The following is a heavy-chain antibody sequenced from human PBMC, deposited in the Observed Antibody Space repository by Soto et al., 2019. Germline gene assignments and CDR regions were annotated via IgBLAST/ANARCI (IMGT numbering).Heavy chain of an antibody. Sequence: GGSLRLSCSVSGFTFSSYAMSWVRQAPGKGLEWVSSIGGSGGSTYYAVSVKGRFTISRDNSKNTLYLQLNSLSADDTAFYYCAKGDGCWTWFDPWGQGTLVTVSS. CDR1: GFTFSSYA. D-gene: IGHD1-1*01. CDR3: AKGDGCWTWFDP. V-gene: IGHV3-23*01. CDR2: IGGSGGST. J-gene: IGHJ5*02.